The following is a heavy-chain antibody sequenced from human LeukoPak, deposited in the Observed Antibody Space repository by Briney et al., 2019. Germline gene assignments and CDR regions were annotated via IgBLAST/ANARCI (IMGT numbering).Heavy chain of an antibody. V-gene: IGHV3-48*03. Sequence: GGPLRLSCAASGFTFSSYEMNWVRQAPGKGLEWVSYISSSGSTIYYADSVKGRFTISRDNAKNSLYLQMNSLRAEDTAVYYCARGNNYYDSSGYYYYFDYWGQGTLVTVSS. CDR1: GFTFSSYE. CDR3: ARGNNYYDSSGYYYYFDY. D-gene: IGHD3-22*01. J-gene: IGHJ4*02. CDR2: ISSSGSTI.